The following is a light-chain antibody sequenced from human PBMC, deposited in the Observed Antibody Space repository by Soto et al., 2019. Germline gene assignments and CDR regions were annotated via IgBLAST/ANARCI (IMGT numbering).Light chain of an antibody. J-gene: IGLJ3*02. CDR3: TSYTSKLPLRV. Sequence: QSVLTQPASVSGSPGQSITISCTGTSSDVGGYNFVSWYQQHPGKAPKLMIYGVINRPSGVSNRFSGSKSGNTASLTISGLQADDEADYYCTSYTSKLPLRVFGGGTKLTVL. V-gene: IGLV2-14*01. CDR1: SSDVGGYNF. CDR2: GVI.